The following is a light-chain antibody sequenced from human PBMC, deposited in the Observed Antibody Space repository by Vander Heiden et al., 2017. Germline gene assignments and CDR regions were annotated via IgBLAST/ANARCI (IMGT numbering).Light chain of an antibody. CDR1: RLGDKY. CDR3: QAWDNNIMM. V-gene: IGLV3-1*01. Sequence: SYELTQPPSVSVSPGQTASITCSGDRLGDKYACWYQQKPGQSPVLVIYQDNRRPSGIPERFSGSTSANTATLTTSGTQPMDEADYYCQAWDNNIMMFGGGTKLTVL. CDR2: QDN. J-gene: IGLJ3*02.